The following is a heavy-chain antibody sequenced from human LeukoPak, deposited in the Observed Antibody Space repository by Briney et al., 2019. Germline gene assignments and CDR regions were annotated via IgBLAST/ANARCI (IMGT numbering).Heavy chain of an antibody. CDR3: ARVGDFAEYFQH. V-gene: IGHV4-59*01. Sequence: PSETLSLTCTVSGGSISSYYWSWIRQPPGKGLEWIGYIYYSGNTNYNPSLKSRVTISVDTSKNQFSLKLSSVTAADTAVYYCARVGDFAEYFQHWGQGTLVTVSS. D-gene: IGHD1-26*01. CDR1: GGSISSYY. CDR2: IYYSGNT. J-gene: IGHJ1*01.